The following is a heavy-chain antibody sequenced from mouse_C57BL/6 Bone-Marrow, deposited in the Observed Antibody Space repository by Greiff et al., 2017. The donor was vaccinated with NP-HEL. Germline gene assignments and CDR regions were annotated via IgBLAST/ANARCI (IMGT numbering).Heavy chain of an antibody. Sequence: VKLMESGAELVKPGASVKLSCKASGYTFTSYWMQWVKQRPGQGLEWIGEIDPSDSYTNYNQKFKGKATLTVDTSSSTAYMQLSSLTSEDSAVYYCAIDYGYAMDYWGQGTSVTVSS. D-gene: IGHD2-4*01. J-gene: IGHJ4*01. CDR1: GYTFTSYW. CDR3: AIDYGYAMDY. CDR2: IDPSDSYT. V-gene: IGHV1-50*01.